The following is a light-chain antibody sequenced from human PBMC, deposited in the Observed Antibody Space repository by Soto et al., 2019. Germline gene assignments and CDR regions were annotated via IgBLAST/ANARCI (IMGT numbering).Light chain of an antibody. CDR3: QQSFSTPRT. CDR2: TAS. Sequence: IQMTQSPSSLSASVGDRVIITCRASQAIRNDLGWYQQKPGKAPKLLIYTASTLQGGVPSRFSGSGSGTDFTLTISNLQPEDSATYYCQQSFSTPRTFGQGTKVDIK. J-gene: IGKJ1*01. CDR1: QAIRND. V-gene: IGKV1-39*01.